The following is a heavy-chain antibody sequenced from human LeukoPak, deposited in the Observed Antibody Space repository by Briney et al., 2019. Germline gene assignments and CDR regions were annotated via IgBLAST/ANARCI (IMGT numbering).Heavy chain of an antibody. V-gene: IGHV3-21*01. CDR3: ARGHPHYYGMDV. CDR2: ISSSSGYI. J-gene: IGHJ6*02. CDR1: GFTFSSYS. Sequence: GGSLRLSCAASGFTFSSYSMNWVRQAPGKGLEWVSSISSSSGYIYYADSVKGRFTISRDNAKNSLYLQMNSLRAEDTAVYYCARGHPHYYGMDVWGQGTTVTVSS.